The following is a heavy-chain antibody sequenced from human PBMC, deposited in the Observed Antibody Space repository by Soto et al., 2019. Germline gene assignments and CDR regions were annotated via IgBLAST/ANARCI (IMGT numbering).Heavy chain of an antibody. Sequence: GESLKISCQGSGYSFTNYYISWVRQMPGKGLEWMGKIDPSDSHPNYSPSFQGHVTFSVDKSISTAYLQWSSLKASDTAMYYCAKRSPYTGSYYVLFDYWGQGTQVTVSS. CDR3: AKRSPYTGSYYVLFDY. J-gene: IGHJ4*02. CDR2: IDPSDSHP. V-gene: IGHV5-10-1*01. D-gene: IGHD1-26*01. CDR1: GYSFTNYY.